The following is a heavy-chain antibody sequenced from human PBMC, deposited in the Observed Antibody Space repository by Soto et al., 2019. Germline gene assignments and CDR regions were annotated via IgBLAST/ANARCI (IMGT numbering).Heavy chain of an antibody. CDR1: GFTFSDYY. CDR2: ISSSSSYT. D-gene: IGHD2-2*01. J-gene: IGHJ3*02. Sequence: VGSLRLSCAASGFTFSDYYMSWIRQAPGKGLEWVSYISSSSSYTNYADSVKGRFTISRDNAKNSLYLQMNSLRAEDTAVYYCASNRAAAQLNDAFDIWGQGTMVTVSS. V-gene: IGHV3-11*06. CDR3: ASNRAAAQLNDAFDI.